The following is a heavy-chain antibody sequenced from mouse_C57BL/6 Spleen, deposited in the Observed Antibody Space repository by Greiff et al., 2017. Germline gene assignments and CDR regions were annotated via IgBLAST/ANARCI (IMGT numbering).Heavy chain of an antibody. D-gene: IGHD1-1*01. Sequence: QVQLKESGPGLVQPSQSLSITCTVSGFSLTSYGVHWVRQSPGQGLEWLGVIWKGGSTDYNTACSSRLSSSKNNTKSQVFCKMNSLQADDTAIYYCARNYYYGRRSYAMDYWGQGTSVTVSS. CDR3: ARNYYYGRRSYAMDY. J-gene: IGHJ4*01. V-gene: IGHV2-2*01. CDR1: GFSLTSYG. CDR2: IWKGGST.